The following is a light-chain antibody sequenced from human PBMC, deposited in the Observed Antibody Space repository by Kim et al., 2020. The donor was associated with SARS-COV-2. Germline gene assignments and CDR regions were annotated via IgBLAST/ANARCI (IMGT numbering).Light chain of an antibody. V-gene: IGKV3-15*01. CDR1: QAVSSN. Sequence: EIVMTQSPATLSVSPGERATLSCRASQAVSSNLAWYQQKPGQAPRLLIYGASTRATGIPARFSGSGSGTEFTLTISSLQSEDFAVYFCQQYNNWPPPYTFGQGIKVDIK. CDR2: GAS. CDR3: QQYNNWPPPYT. J-gene: IGKJ2*01.